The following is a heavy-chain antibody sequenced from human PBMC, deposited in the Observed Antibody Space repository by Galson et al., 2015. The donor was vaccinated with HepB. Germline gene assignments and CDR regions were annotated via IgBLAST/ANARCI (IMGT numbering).Heavy chain of an antibody. V-gene: IGHV3-33*01. D-gene: IGHD3-3*01. J-gene: IGHJ5*02. CDR3: ARDGDDFWPGWFDP. CDR2: IWYDGSNK. CDR1: GFTFSSYG. Sequence: SLRLSCAASGFTFSSYGMHWVRQAPGKGLEWVAVIWYDGSNKYYADSVKGRFTISRDNSKNTLYLQMNSLRAEDTAVYYCARDGDDFWPGWFDPWGQGTLVTVSS.